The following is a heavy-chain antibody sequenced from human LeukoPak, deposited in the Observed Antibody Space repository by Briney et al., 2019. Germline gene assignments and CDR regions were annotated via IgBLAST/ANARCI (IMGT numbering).Heavy chain of an antibody. CDR3: ARDGPFVVPAVS. CDR1: GGSISSSNW. V-gene: IGHV4-4*02. CDR2: IYHSGST. Sequence: PSETLSLTCAVSGGSISSSNWWGWVRQPPGKGLEWIGEIYHSGSTNYNPSLKSRVTISVDKSKNQFSLKLSSVTAADTAVYYCARDGPFVVPAVSWGQGTLLTVSS. D-gene: IGHD2-2*01. J-gene: IGHJ5*02.